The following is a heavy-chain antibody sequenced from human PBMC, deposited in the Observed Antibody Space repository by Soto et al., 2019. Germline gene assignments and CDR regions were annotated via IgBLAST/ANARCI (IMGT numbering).Heavy chain of an antibody. CDR1: GGSITTNW. V-gene: IGHV4-4*02. D-gene: IGHD6-19*01. CDR3: ARHIAVPRTRGFDY. CDR2: IYHSGPT. Sequence: QVHLQESGPGLVKPSGTLSLTCAVSGGSITTNWWSWVRQPPGTGLEWIGEIYHSGPTYYNPSLSGRVTISVDKSNTPFSLHLNSVTAADSAIYYCARHIAVPRTRGFDYWGQGNLVTVSS. J-gene: IGHJ4*02.